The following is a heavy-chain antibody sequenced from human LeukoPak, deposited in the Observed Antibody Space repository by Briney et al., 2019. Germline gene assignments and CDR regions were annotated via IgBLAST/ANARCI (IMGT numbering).Heavy chain of an antibody. J-gene: IGHJ5*02. V-gene: IGHV3-23*01. CDR3: ARGSRFDP. Sequence: GGSLRLSCAGSGFTFRSYAMNWVRQAPGKGLEWVSSISESGDTTDYADSVKGRFTTSRDNSKNTLYLQMNSLRAEDTAVYYCARGSRFDPWGQGTLVTVSS. CDR1: GFTFRSYA. CDR2: ISESGDTT.